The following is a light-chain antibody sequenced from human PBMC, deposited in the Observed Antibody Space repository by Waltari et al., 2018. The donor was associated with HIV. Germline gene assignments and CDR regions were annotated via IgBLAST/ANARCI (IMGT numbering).Light chain of an antibody. V-gene: IGLV2-11*01. J-gene: IGLJ2*01. Sequence: QSALTQPRSVSGSPGQSVTISCTGTSSAVGVYNYVSWYQQHPGKAPKLMIYDVSKRPSGVPDRFSGSKSGNTASLTISGLQAEDEADYYCCSYAGSYTLVFGGGTKLTVL. CDR1: SSAVGVYNY. CDR3: CSYAGSYTLV. CDR2: DVS.